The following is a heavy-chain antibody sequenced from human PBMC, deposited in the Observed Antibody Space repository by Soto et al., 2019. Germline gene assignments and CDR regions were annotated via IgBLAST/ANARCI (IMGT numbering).Heavy chain of an antibody. CDR1: GGIFSTYA. V-gene: IGHV1-69*01. J-gene: IGHJ4*02. Sequence: QVQLVQSGAEVKKPGSSVKVSCKASGGIFSTYAISWLRQAPGQGLECMGGIIPIFGTPNYAQKFQGRVTSTADESTSTAYMELSRLRSEDTAVYDCSRDRDDYGSGNYYIRIDFWGQGTLVTVSS. CDR2: IIPIFGTP. CDR3: SRDRDDYGSGNYYIRIDF. D-gene: IGHD3-10*01.